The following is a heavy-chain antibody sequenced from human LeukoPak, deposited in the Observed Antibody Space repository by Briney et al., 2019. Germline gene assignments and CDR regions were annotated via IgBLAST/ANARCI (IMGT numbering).Heavy chain of an antibody. CDR1: GFSLIRYW. CDR3: ARQTKVGTKPDAFDI. J-gene: IGHJ3*02. CDR2: INYSGST. D-gene: IGHD1-26*01. V-gene: IGHV4-39*01. Sequence: PGGSLRLSCAASGFSLIRYWMSWVRQAPGKGLEWIGSINYSGSTYYNPCLKSRVTISVDTSKNEFSVKLSSVTAADTAVYYCARQTKVGTKPDAFDIWGQGTMVTVSS.